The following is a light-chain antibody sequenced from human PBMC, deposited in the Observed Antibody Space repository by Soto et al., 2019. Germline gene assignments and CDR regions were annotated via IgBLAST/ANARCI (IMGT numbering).Light chain of an antibody. CDR2: KAS. CDR1: QSIRSW. Sequence: IQMTQSPSTLSASVGDRVTITCRASQSIRSWLAWYQQKPGKAPKLLIYKASSLESGVPSRFSGSGSGTEFTLTISSLQPDDFATYYCQQYNSPPWTFGQGTKVEIK. J-gene: IGKJ1*01. CDR3: QQYNSPPWT. V-gene: IGKV1-5*03.